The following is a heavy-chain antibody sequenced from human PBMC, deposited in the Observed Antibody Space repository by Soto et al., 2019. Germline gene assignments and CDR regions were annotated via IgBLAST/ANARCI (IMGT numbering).Heavy chain of an antibody. CDR1: GYTFTSYD. CDR2: MNPNSGNT. Sequence: QVQLVQSGAEVKKPGASVKVSCKASGYTFTSYDINWVRQATGQGLEWMGWMNPNSGNTGYAQKFQGRVTMTRSTSISTAYMELSSLRSEDTAVYYCAIVGYYYDSSGYIGGFVPWGQGTLVTVSS. J-gene: IGHJ5*02. D-gene: IGHD3-22*01. CDR3: AIVGYYYDSSGYIGGFVP. V-gene: IGHV1-8*01.